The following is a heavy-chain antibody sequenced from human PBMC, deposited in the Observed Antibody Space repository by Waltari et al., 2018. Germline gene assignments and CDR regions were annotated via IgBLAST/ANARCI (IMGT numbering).Heavy chain of an antibody. J-gene: IGHJ4*02. CDR3: ARDRGSYSRGMYYFDY. Sequence: EVQLVQSGAEVKKPGESLKISCKGSGYSFTSYWIGWVRQMPGKGLEWMGIIYPGDSDTRYSPSFQGQVTISADKSISTAYMELSSLRSEDTAVYYCARDRGSYSRGMYYFDYWGQGTLVTVSS. CDR1: GYSFTSYW. CDR2: IYPGDSDT. V-gene: IGHV5-51*01. D-gene: IGHD1-26*01.